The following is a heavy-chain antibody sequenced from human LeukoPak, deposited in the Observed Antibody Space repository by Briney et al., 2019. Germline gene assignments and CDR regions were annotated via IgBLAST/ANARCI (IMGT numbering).Heavy chain of an antibody. CDR3: AREVRITIFGVPLHTYYYYMDV. J-gene: IGHJ6*03. CDR2: INHSGST. CDR1: GGSFSGYY. V-gene: IGHV4-34*01. D-gene: IGHD3-3*01. Sequence: SETLSLTCAVYGGSFSGYYWSWIRQAPGKGLEWIGEINHSGSTNYNPSLKSRVTISVDTSKNQFSLKLSSVTAADTAVYYCAREVRITIFGVPLHTYYYYMDVWGKGTTVTVSS.